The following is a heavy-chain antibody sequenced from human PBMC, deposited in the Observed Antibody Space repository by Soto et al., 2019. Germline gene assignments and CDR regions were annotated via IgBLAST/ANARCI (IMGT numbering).Heavy chain of an antibody. CDR3: AREAFGVYASRFDP. CDR1: GYIFTTYS. J-gene: IGHJ5*02. D-gene: IGHD2-2*01. CDR2: VSANNGQT. Sequence: GASVKVSCKASGYIFTTYSITWVRQAPGQGLEWMGWVSANNGQTNYAQKIQDRVTMTTDTSTTTAYMELRSLRSDDTAVYYCAREAFGVYASRFDPWGQGTLVTVSS. V-gene: IGHV1-18*04.